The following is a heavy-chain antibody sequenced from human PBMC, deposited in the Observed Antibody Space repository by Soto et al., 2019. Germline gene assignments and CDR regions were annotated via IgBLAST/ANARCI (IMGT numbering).Heavy chain of an antibody. J-gene: IGHJ4*02. CDR1: GGSISSSSYY. D-gene: IGHD3-16*02. CDR3: ARHQNYDYVWGSYHTPFDY. V-gene: IGHV4-39*01. CDR2: IYYSGST. Sequence: SETLSLTCTVSGGSISSSSYYWGWIRQPPGKGLECIGSIYYSGSTYYNPSLKSRVTISVDTSKNQFSLKLSSVTAADTAVYYCARHQNYDYVWGSYHTPFDYWGQGTLVTVSS.